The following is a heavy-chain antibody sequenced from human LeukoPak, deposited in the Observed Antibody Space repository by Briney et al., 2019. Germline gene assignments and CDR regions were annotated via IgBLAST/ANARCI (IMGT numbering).Heavy chain of an antibody. CDR3: ARWSYGYSSSSSPLLDY. D-gene: IGHD6-6*01. V-gene: IGHV1-2*06. Sequence: ASVKVPCKASGYTFTGYYMHWVRQAPGHGLEWMGRINPNSGGTNYAQKFQGRVTMIRDTSISTAYMELSRLRSDDTAVYYCARWSYGYSSSSSPLLDYWGQGTLVTVSS. CDR2: INPNSGGT. J-gene: IGHJ4*02. CDR1: GYTFTGYY.